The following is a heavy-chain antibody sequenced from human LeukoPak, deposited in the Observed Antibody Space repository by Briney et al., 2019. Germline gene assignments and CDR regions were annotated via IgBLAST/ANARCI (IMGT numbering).Heavy chain of an antibody. CDR1: GFTLRSYD. D-gene: IGHD6-19*01. J-gene: IGHJ4*02. CDR2: IGISDDT. Sequence: QPGGSLRLPCAASGFTLRSYDMHWVRQVTGKGLEWVSAIGISDDTYYQGSVKGRFTISRENAKNSLYLQMNSLTAGDTAVYYCTRGGIQVSGIDEIDYWGQGTLVTVSS. V-gene: IGHV3-13*01. CDR3: TRGGIQVSGIDEIDY.